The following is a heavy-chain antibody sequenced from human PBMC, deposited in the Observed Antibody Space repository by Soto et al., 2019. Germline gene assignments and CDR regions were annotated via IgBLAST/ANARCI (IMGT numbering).Heavy chain of an antibody. J-gene: IGHJ4*02. D-gene: IGHD3-22*01. CDR3: ARLTPIYYDSSGTDY. CDR2: IYYSGST. CDR1: GGSISSSSYY. Sequence: PSETLSLTCTVSGGSISSSSYYWGWIRHPPGKGLEWIGSIYYSGSTYYNPSLKSRVTISVDTSQNQFSLKLSSVTAADTAVYYCARLTPIYYDSSGTDYWGQGTLVTV. V-gene: IGHV4-39*01.